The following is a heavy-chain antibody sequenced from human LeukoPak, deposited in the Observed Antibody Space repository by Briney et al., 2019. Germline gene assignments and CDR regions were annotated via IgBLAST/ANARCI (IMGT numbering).Heavy chain of an antibody. J-gene: IGHJ4*02. Sequence: SVKVSCKASGGTFSSYAISWVRQAPGQGLEWMGGIIPIFGTANYAQKFQGRVTITADKSTSTAYMELSSLRSEDTAVYYCASTITMVRGVPLNFDYWGQGTLVTVSS. CDR2: IIPIFGTA. V-gene: IGHV1-69*06. CDR1: GGTFSSYA. CDR3: ASTITMVRGVPLNFDY. D-gene: IGHD3-10*01.